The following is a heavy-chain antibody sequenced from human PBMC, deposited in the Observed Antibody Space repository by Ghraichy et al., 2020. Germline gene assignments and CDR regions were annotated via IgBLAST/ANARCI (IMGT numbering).Heavy chain of an antibody. D-gene: IGHD4-17*01. CDR2: IYYSGRSN. CDR1: GASISSSGYF. J-gene: IGHJ4*02. Sequence: SQTLSLTCAVSGASISSSGYFWAWIRQPPGKGLEWLGSIYYSGRSNYYNPSLKSRVSISADTSRNDLSLKLTAVTAADTAVYFCVRRRGHYGDPGAYFDHWGQGALVAVSA. CDR3: VRRRGHYGDPGAYFDH. V-gene: IGHV4-39*02.